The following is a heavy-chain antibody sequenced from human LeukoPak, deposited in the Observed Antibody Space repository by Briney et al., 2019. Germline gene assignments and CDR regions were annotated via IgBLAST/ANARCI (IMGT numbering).Heavy chain of an antibody. Sequence: GGSLRLSCAASGFIFSSYWMNWVRQAPAKGLEWVANIKQDGSEKYYVDSVKGRFTISRDNAKNSLFLQMNSLRAEDTAVYYCARGSSGYHNTGGQGTLVTVSS. J-gene: IGHJ4*02. CDR2: IKQDGSEK. CDR1: GFIFSSYW. CDR3: ARGSSGYHNT. V-gene: IGHV3-7*01. D-gene: IGHD5-12*01.